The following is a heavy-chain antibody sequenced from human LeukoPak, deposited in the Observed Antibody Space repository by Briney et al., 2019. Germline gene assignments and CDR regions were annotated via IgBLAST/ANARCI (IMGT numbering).Heavy chain of an antibody. V-gene: IGHV3-43*02. D-gene: IGHD4-17*01. CDR3: VKNMGDYGDYVVHY. J-gene: IGHJ4*02. CDR1: GFRFDDFA. CDR2: VGGNGGAT. Sequence: GGSLRLSCAASGFRFDDFAMHWVRQAPGKGLEWVSLVGGNGGATYYADSVKGRFTISRDNSKNSLYLQMNSLRTDDTALYYCVKNMGDYGDYVVHYWGQGTLFSVSS.